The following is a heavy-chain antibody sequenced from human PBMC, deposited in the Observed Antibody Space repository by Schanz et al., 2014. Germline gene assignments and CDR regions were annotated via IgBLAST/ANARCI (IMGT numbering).Heavy chain of an antibody. CDR3: AKVAPAATYLDS. Sequence: VQVVESGGGLVQPGGSLRLSCAASGFTFSDHHMDWVRQAPGKGLEWVSVISGSGVTIYYADSVKGRFTISRDNAKNSLFLQMNSLSAEDTAVYYCAKVAPAATYLDSWGLGTLVTVSS. CDR1: GFTFSDHH. D-gene: IGHD2-2*01. V-gene: IGHV3-11*01. CDR2: ISGSGVTI. J-gene: IGHJ4*02.